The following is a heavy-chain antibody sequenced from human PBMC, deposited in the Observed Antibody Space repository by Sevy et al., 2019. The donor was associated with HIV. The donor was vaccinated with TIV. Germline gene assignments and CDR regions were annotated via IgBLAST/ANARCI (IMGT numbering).Heavy chain of an antibody. CDR2: INESGIT. J-gene: IGHJ5*02. CDR3: ARSPPVVVVPGAPSWFDP. V-gene: IGHV4-34*01. Sequence: SETLSLTCAVHDGSFSGYYWNWIRQLPGKGLEWIGEINESGITYYNPSLKSRVTISADTSKKQFSLKLNSVTAADTALYFCARSPPVVVVPGAPSWFDPWGQGTLVTVSS. CDR1: DGSFSGYY. D-gene: IGHD2-2*01.